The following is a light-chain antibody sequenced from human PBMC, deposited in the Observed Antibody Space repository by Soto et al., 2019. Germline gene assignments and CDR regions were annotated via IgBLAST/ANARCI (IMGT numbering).Light chain of an antibody. CDR2: ENN. CDR1: SSNIGNNY. V-gene: IGLV1-51*02. J-gene: IGLJ3*02. CDR3: GTWDSSLSSWV. Sequence: QSVLTQSPSVSAAPGQKVTISCSGSSSNIGNNYVSWYQQLPRTAPKLLIYENNKRPSGIPDRFSGSKSGTSATLGITGLQTGDEADYYCGTWDSSLSSWVFGGGTKVTVL.